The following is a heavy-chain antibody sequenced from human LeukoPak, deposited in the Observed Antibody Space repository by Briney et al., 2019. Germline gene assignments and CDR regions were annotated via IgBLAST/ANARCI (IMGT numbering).Heavy chain of an antibody. V-gene: IGHV4-34*01. Sequence: SETPSLTCAVYGGSFSGYSWSWIRQPPGKGLEWIGEINHSGSTNYNPSLKSRVTISVDTSKNQFSLKLSSVTAADTAVYYCARGLGKGYWGQGTLVTVSS. CDR1: GGSFSGYS. CDR2: INHSGST. CDR3: ARGLGKGY. J-gene: IGHJ4*02. D-gene: IGHD4-23*01.